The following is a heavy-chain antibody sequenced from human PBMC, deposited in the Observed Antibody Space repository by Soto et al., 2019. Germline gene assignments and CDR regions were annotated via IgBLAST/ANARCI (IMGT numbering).Heavy chain of an antibody. CDR2: INPDGSRT. V-gene: IGHV3-74*01. Sequence: EVQLVESGGDLVQPGGSLRLSCAASGFTFSNYWMHWVHQTPGKGLVWVSRINPDGSRTSYADSVRGRFTISRDNAKNTLYLQMNSLGADDTAVYYCARVAVTTSYFDTWGHGTLVTVSS. J-gene: IGHJ4*01. D-gene: IGHD4-17*01. CDR1: GFTFSNYW. CDR3: ARVAVTTSYFDT.